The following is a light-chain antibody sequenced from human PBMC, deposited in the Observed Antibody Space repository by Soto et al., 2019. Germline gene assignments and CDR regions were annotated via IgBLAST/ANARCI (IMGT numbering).Light chain of an antibody. Sequence: DIVMTQSPDSLAVSLGERATINCKSSQSVLYSSNNKNYLAWYQHKPGQPPKLLIYWASTRESGVPDRFSGSGSGTDFTLTISGLQAEDVAVYYCQQYYSIPPWTFGQGTKVEIK. CDR1: QSVLYSSNNKNY. CDR2: WAS. V-gene: IGKV4-1*01. J-gene: IGKJ1*01. CDR3: QQYYSIPPWT.